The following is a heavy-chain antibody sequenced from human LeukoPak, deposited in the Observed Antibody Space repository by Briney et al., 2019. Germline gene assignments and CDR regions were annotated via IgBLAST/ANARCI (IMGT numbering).Heavy chain of an antibody. V-gene: IGHV1-2*02. CDR3: AADQYGYSSGWWAFDI. CDR2: INPNSGYT. J-gene: IGHJ3*02. D-gene: IGHD6-19*01. Sequence: ASVKVSCKASGYTFTDCYVHWVRQAPGQGLEWMGWINPNSGYTNYAQKFQGRVTMTRDTSISTAYVDLSTLRSEDTAVYYCAADQYGYSSGWWAFDIWGQGTMVTVSS. CDR1: GYTFTDCY.